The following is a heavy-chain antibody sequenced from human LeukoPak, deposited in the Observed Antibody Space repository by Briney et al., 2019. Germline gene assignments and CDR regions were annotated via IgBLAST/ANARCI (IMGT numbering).Heavy chain of an antibody. CDR3: AKDVAAAGNW. CDR1: GFTFRSYG. Sequence: GGSLRLSCAASGFTFRSYGMHWVRQAPGKGLDWVAIVWYDGSNKYYADSVKGRFIISKDNSKNTLYLQMNSLRAEDTAVYYCAKDVAAAGNWWGQGTLVTVSS. CDR2: VWYDGSNK. V-gene: IGHV3-33*06. D-gene: IGHD6-13*01. J-gene: IGHJ4*02.